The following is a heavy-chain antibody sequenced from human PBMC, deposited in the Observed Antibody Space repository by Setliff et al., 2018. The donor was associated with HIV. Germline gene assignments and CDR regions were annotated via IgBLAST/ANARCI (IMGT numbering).Heavy chain of an antibody. J-gene: IGHJ6*04. CDR1: GGSISSSNYY. V-gene: IGHV4-39*02. D-gene: IGHD3-16*01. CDR3: AREPNWGTVTTYAYFYSTDV. Sequence: SETLSLTCTVSGGSISSSNYYWDWIRQSPGKGLEWIGNICYSGNTDYNPSLKSRVTISVDTSKNQFFLKVTSVTAADTAVYYCAREPNWGTVTTYAYFYSTDVWGNGTTVTVSS. CDR2: ICYSGNT.